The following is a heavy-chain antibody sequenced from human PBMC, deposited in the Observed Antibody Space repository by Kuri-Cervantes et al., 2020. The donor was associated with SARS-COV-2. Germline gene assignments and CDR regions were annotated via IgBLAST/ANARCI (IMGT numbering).Heavy chain of an antibody. CDR3: ARDSPSFGYCSSTSCSAYHFDY. CDR2: INPSGGST. J-gene: IGHJ4*02. CDR1: GGTFTSYY. D-gene: IGHD2-2*01. Sequence: ASVKVSCKASGGTFTSYYMHWVRQAPGQGLEWMGIINPSGGSTSYAQKFQGRVTMTRDTSTSTVHMELSSLRSEDTAVYYCARDSPSFGYCSSTSCSAYHFDYWGQGTLVTVSS. V-gene: IGHV1-46*01.